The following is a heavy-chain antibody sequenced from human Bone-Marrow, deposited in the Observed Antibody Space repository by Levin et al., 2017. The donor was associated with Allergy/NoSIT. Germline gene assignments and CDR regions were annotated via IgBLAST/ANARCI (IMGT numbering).Heavy chain of an antibody. CDR3: TLYTYGYSDY. V-gene: IGHV3-15*01. CDR1: GFTFSNAW. Sequence: GESLKISCAASGFTFSNAWMTWVRQAPGKGLEWVGRIKSKTDGGTTDYAAPVKGRFTISRDDSKNTLYLQMNSLKSEDTALYYCTLYTYGYSDYWGQGTLVTVSS. D-gene: IGHD5-18*01. J-gene: IGHJ4*02. CDR2: IKSKTDGGTT.